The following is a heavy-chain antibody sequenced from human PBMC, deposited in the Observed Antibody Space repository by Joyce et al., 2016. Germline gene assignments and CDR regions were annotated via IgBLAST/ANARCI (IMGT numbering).Heavy chain of an antibody. CDR2: ISGDGGIT. D-gene: IGHD2-8*02. J-gene: IGHJ4*02. CDR3: AKGRAWSFDK. V-gene: IGHV3-43*02. Sequence: EVQLVESGGAVAQPGGSLRLSCATSGFTFDDYDMHWVRQAPGKGLEWVSLISGDGGITFYADSVKGRFTISRDNSKSSLYLQMNALTTEDTALYYCAKGRAWSFDKWGQGTRVTVSS. CDR1: GFTFDDYD.